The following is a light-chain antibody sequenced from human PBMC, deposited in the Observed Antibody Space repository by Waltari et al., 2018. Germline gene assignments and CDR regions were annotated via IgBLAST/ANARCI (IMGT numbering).Light chain of an antibody. CDR3: SSYRTSSTFV. CDR2: DVT. Sequence: QSALTQPASVSGSPGQSITISCTGTSSDVGGYNHVSWYQQTPGKAPKLLIYDVTERPLGVSNRYSGSKSGNTASLTISGLQAEDEAVYYCSSYRTSSTFVFGPGTKVTVL. J-gene: IGLJ1*01. V-gene: IGLV2-14*01. CDR1: SSDVGGYNH.